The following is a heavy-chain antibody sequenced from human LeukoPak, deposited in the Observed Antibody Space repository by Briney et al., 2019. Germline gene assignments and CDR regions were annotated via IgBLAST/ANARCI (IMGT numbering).Heavy chain of an antibody. CDR2: ISDSGGST. CDR3: VRGSPVWAN. D-gene: IGHD1-26*01. Sequence: PGGSLRLSCVASGFIFSTHAMSWVRLAPGRGLEWVSTISDSGGSTYYTESVKGRFTISRDNSMSTLSLQMKSLRVEDTAFYYCVRGSPVWANWGQGTLVTVSS. CDR1: GFIFSTHA. V-gene: IGHV3-23*01. J-gene: IGHJ4*02.